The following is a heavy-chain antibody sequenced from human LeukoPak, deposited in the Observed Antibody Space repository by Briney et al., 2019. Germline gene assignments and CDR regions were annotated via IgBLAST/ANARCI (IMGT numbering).Heavy chain of an antibody. V-gene: IGHV5-10-1*01. D-gene: IGHD1-26*01. Sequence: GESLRISCQASGYSFTSFWITWLRQLPGKGLEWMGRIDPSDSYTNYSPSFQGHVTISADKSISTASLQWSSLKASDTAMSYYARHIIYRIDPWDQGTLVTVSS. CDR1: GYSFTSFW. CDR2: IDPSDSYT. J-gene: IGHJ5*02. CDR3: ARHIIYRIDP.